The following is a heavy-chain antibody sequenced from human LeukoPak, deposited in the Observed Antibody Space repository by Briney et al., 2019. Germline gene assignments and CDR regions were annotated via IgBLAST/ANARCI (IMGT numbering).Heavy chain of an antibody. J-gene: IGHJ4*02. CDR2: IYDSGST. Sequence: PSGTLSLTCAVSGGSINSINWWSWIRQPPGKGLEWIGYIYDSGSTNYNPSLESRVTISIDTSKNQFSLKLTSVTAADTAVYYCVRVLYRGSSSRGWIDFWGQGTLVTVSS. V-gene: IGHV4-4*02. CDR1: GGSINSINW. CDR3: VRVLYRGSSSRGWIDF. D-gene: IGHD6-19*01.